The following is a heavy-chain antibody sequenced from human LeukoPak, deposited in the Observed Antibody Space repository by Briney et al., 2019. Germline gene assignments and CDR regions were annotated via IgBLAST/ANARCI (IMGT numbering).Heavy chain of an antibody. CDR3: ARDHDNYYGSGSYYNVDYYYGMDV. J-gene: IGHJ6*02. D-gene: IGHD3-10*01. CDR1: GFTFSSYS. CDR2: ISSSSSTI. V-gene: IGHV3-48*04. Sequence: GGSLRLSCAASGFTFSSYSMNWVRQAPGKGLEWVSYISSSSSTIYYADSVKGRFTISRDNAKNSLYLQMSSLRAEDTAVYYCARDHDNYYGSGSYYNVDYYYGMDVWGQGTTVTVSS.